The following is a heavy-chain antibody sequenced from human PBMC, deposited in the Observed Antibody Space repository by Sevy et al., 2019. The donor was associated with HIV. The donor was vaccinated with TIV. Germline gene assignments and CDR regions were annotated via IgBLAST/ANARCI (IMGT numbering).Heavy chain of an antibody. CDR3: APSGEGGY. CDR2: IGYDGSNK. CDR1: GFTFSTYD. J-gene: IGHJ4*02. D-gene: IGHD3-10*01. Sequence: GGSLRLSCAASGFTFSTYDIHWVRQAPGKGLEWVAAVIGYDGSNKYYADSVKGRFTISRDNSKNTLYLQMNSLRAEDTAVYYCAPSGEGGYWGQGTLVTVSS. V-gene: IGHV3-33*01.